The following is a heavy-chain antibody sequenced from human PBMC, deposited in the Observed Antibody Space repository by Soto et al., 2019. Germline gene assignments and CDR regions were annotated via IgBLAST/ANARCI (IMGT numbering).Heavy chain of an antibody. CDR1: GFTSNSFW. J-gene: IGHJ5*01. D-gene: IGHD2-2*01. CDR3: VTARPAA. CDR2: INSDGSST. V-gene: IGHV3-74*01. Sequence: GGSLRLSCAASGFTSNSFWMHWVRQVPGKGPVWVSCINSDGSSTVYADSVKGRFTISRDPAKNKMYLQMNSLRVEDTAIYYCVTARPAAWGHGTLVTVSS.